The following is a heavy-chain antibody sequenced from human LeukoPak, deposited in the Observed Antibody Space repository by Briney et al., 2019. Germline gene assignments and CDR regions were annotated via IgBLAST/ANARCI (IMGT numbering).Heavy chain of an antibody. D-gene: IGHD3-22*01. CDR1: GFTFDDYG. V-gene: IGHV3-20*04. J-gene: IGHJ3*02. CDR3: ARVRNYYDSSGPKRGAFDI. CDR2: TNWNGWST. Sequence: GGSLRLSCAASGFTFDDYGMSWVRQGPGLGLQWVLSTNWNGWSTGYADSVKCRFTISRDSAKNPLYLQMNSLRAEDTALYYCARVRNYYDSSGPKRGAFDIWGQGTMVTVSS.